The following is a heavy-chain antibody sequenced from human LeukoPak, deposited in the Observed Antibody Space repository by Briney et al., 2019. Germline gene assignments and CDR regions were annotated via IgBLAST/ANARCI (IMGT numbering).Heavy chain of an antibody. V-gene: IGHV3-48*03. CDR3: GASRQYVGAFDI. CDR2: ISSSSTII. D-gene: IGHD3-16*01. CDR1: GFTFSSYE. J-gene: IGHJ3*02. Sequence: GGSLRLSCAASGFTFSSYELYWVRQAPGKGLEWISYISSSSTIIKYADSVRGRFTISRYDARESLYLQMSSLRADDTAIYYCGASRQYVGAFDIWGQGTLVTVSS.